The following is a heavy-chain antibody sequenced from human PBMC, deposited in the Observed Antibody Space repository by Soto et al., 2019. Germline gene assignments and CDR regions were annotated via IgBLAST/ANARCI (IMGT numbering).Heavy chain of an antibody. D-gene: IGHD3-10*01. CDR3: ARSSYGSGSYYMRDYYYYMDV. Sequence: QVQLVQSGSELKKPGASVKVSCKASGYTFTSYAMIWVRQAPGQGLEWMGWINTNTGNPTYAQGFTGRFVFSLDTSVSTAYLQICSLKAEDTAVYYCARSSYGSGSYYMRDYYYYMDVWGKGTTVTVSS. CDR2: INTNTGNP. J-gene: IGHJ6*03. CDR1: GYTFTSYA. V-gene: IGHV7-4-1*01.